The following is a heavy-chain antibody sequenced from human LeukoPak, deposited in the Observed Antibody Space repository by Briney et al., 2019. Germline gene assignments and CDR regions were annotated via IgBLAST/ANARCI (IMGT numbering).Heavy chain of an antibody. CDR3: ARGGDIVVVVAATGAFDI. Sequence: SETLSLTCAVYGGSFSGYYWSWIRQPPGKGPEWIGEINHSGSTNYNPSLKSRVTISVDTSKNQFSLKLSSVTAADTAVYYCARGGDIVVVVAATGAFDIWGQGTMVTVSS. CDR2: INHSGST. D-gene: IGHD2-15*01. J-gene: IGHJ3*02. CDR1: GGSFSGYY. V-gene: IGHV4-34*01.